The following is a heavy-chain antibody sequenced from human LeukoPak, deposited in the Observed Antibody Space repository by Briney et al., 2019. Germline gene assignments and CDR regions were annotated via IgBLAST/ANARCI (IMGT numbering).Heavy chain of an antibody. CDR3: AREVSMRTGEDY. D-gene: IGHD3-10*01. CDR1: GFTVSSNY. V-gene: IGHV3-53*01. Sequence: PGGSLRLSCAASGFTVSSNYMSWVRQAPGKGLEWVSVIYSGSSTYYADSVKGRFTISRDNSKNTLYLQMNSLRAEDTAVYYCAREVSMRTGEDYWGQGTLVTVSS. CDR2: IYSGSST. J-gene: IGHJ4*02.